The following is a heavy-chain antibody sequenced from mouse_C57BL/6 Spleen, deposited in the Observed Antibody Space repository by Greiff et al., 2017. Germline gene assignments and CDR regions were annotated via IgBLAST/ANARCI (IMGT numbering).Heavy chain of an antibody. CDR3: ARWTAQATGFAY. V-gene: IGHV1-81*01. Sequence: QVQLKESGAELARPGASVKLSCKASGYTFTSYGISWVKQRPGQGLEWIGEIYPRSGNTYYNEKFKGKATLTADKSSSTAYMALRSLTSEDSAVYYCARWTAQATGFAYWGQGTLVTVSA. J-gene: IGHJ3*01. D-gene: IGHD3-2*02. CDR2: IYPRSGNT. CDR1: GYTFTSYG.